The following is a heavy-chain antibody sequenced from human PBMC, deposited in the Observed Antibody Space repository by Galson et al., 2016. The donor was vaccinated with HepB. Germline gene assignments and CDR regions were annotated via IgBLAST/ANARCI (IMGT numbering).Heavy chain of an antibody. CDR2: IYSSGST. D-gene: IGHD1-26*01. V-gene: IGHV4-59*01. CDR3: ARASWGGSFHFDY. J-gene: IGHJ4*02. CDR1: GGSITNYY. Sequence: TLSLTCTVSGGSITNYYWSWIRQSPGKGLEWIGYIYSSGSTKYNPSLKNRVTISVDTSKKQFSLKLSSVTAADTGVYYCARASWGGSFHFDYWGQGTLATVSS.